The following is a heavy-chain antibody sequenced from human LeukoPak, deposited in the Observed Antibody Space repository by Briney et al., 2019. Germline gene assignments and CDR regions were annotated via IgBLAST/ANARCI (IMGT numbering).Heavy chain of an antibody. V-gene: IGHV1-69*06. J-gene: IGHJ6*03. D-gene: IGHD2/OR15-2a*01. CDR3: ARTLRGYYYYMDV. Sequence: SVKVSCKASGGTFSSYAISWVRQAPGQGLEWMGGIIPIFGTANYAQKFQGRVTITADKSTSTAYMELSSLRSEDTAVYYCARTLRGYYYYMDVWGKGTTVTVSS. CDR2: IIPIFGTA. CDR1: GGTFSSYA.